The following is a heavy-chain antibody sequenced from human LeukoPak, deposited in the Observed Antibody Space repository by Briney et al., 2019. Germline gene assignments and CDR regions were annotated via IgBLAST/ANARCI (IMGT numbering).Heavy chain of an antibody. CDR2: IYYSGST. D-gene: IGHD3-22*01. Sequence: SETLSLTCTVSGGSISSYYWSWIRQPPGKGLEWIGYIYYSGSTNYNPSLKSRVTISVDTSKNQFSLKLSSVTAADTAVYYCARALVVVHGYNWFDPWGQGTLVTVSS. J-gene: IGHJ5*02. V-gene: IGHV4-59*01. CDR1: GGSISSYY. CDR3: ARALVVVHGYNWFDP.